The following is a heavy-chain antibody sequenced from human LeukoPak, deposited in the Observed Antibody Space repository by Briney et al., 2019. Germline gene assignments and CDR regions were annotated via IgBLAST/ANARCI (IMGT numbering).Heavy chain of an antibody. CDR3: ARETYNDFWSGLNWFDP. D-gene: IGHD3-3*01. CDR1: EFTFSVYT. J-gene: IGHJ5*02. Sequence: GGSLRLSCTASEFTFSVYTMNWVRQAPGKGLEWVSSTSPSSSSIYYADSVRGRFTVSRDNAKKSLSLQMNSLRVEDTAIYYCARETYNDFWSGLNWFDPWGQGTLVTVSS. CDR2: TSPSSSSI. V-gene: IGHV3-21*01.